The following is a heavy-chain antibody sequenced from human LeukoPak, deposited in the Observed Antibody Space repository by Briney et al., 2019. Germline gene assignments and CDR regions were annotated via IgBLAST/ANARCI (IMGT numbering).Heavy chain of an antibody. Sequence: ASVKVSCKASGYTFTSYGISWVRQAPGQGLEWMGWISAYNGNTNYAQKLQGRVTMTTDTSTSTAYMELRSLRSDDTAVYYCAREGVHYYGSGSYYNGPIDYWGQGTLVTVSS. CDR2: ISAYNGNT. CDR3: AREGVHYYGSGSYYNGPIDY. V-gene: IGHV1-18*01. CDR1: GYTFTSYG. J-gene: IGHJ4*02. D-gene: IGHD3-10*01.